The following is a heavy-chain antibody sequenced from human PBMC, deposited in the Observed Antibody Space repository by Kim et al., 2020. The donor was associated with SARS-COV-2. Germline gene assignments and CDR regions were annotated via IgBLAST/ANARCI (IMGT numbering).Heavy chain of an antibody. CDR2: ISTDGGNI. CDR1: GFTFSAYD. D-gene: IGHD2-2*01. V-gene: IGHV3-30*18. J-gene: IGHJ4*02. Sequence: GGSLRLSCAASGFTFSAYDMHWVRQAPGKGLEWVALISTDGGNINYAGSVKGRFTISRDNSKKTVYLQMNSLTTEDTAVYYCAKDKYAGANRLDSWGQGTLVTVTS. CDR3: AKDKYAGANRLDS.